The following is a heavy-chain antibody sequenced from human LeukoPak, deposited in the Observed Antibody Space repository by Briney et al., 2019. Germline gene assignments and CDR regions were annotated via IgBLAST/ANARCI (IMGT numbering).Heavy chain of an antibody. Sequence: SETLSLTCTVSGYSISSGYYWGWIRQPPGKGLEWIGSIYHSGSTYYNPSLKSRVTISVDTSKNQFSLKLSSVTAADAAVYYCARDRSSSWSAIHWFDPWGQGTLVTVSS. J-gene: IGHJ5*02. CDR3: ARDRSSSWSAIHWFDP. CDR1: GYSISSGYY. CDR2: IYHSGST. D-gene: IGHD6-13*01. V-gene: IGHV4-38-2*02.